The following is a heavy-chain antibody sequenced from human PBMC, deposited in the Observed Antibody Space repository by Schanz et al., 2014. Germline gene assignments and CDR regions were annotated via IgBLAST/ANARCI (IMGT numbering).Heavy chain of an antibody. V-gene: IGHV3-74*01. Sequence: LLVESGGGLVQPGGSLRLSCAASGFTFSNNWMHWFRQGPGKGLSWVARIDGEGSDTRYADSVKGRFTISRDNARNTVSLKMNSLRAADPAVFYGVEEGGVIGGVWFAPWGQEPWSPSP. D-gene: IGHD3-16*02. J-gene: IGHJ5*02. CDR1: GFTFSNNW. CDR3: VEEGGVIGGVWFAP. CDR2: IDGEGSDT.